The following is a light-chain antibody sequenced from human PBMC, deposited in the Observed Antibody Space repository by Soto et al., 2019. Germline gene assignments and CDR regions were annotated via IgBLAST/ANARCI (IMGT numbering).Light chain of an antibody. J-gene: IGKJ1*01. CDR1: QSVSRY. CDR3: QQSGSSPRT. V-gene: IGKV3-20*01. CDR2: AAS. Sequence: DIVLTQSPSFLSVSLGETATISCRASQSVSRYIGWYQQKPGQAPELLIYAASSMDSGIPERFSGSASGTDFTLTIGRLEPEDFAVYYCQQSGSSPRTFGQGTKVDIK.